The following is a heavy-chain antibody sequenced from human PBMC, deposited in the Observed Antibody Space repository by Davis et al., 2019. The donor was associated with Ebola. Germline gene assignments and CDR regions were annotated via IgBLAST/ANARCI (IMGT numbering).Heavy chain of an antibody. CDR1: GFTFSDYY. Sequence: GGSLRLSCAASGFTFSDYYMSWIRQAPGKGLEWVSYISSSSSYTNYADSVKGRFTISRDNAKNSLYLQMNSLRAEDTAVYYCARDRGYCSSTSCLYYYYYYMDVWGKGTTVTVSS. D-gene: IGHD2-2*01. CDR2: ISSSSSYT. CDR3: ARDRGYCSSTSCLYYYYYYMDV. V-gene: IGHV3-11*06. J-gene: IGHJ6*03.